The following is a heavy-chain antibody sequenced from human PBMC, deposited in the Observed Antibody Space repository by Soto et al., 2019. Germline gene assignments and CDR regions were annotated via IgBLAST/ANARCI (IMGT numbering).Heavy chain of an antibody. J-gene: IGHJ4*02. D-gene: IGHD3-3*01. CDR3: ARGIRGFLEWLPTDY. V-gene: IGHV3-33*01. CDR2: IWYDGSNK. CDR1: GFTFSSYG. Sequence: QVQLVESGGGVVQPGRSLRLSCAASGFTFSSYGMPWVRQAPGKGLEWVAVIWYDGSNKYYADSVKGRFTISRDNSKNTLYLQVNSLRAEDTAVYYWARGIRGFLEWLPTDYWGQGTLVTVSS.